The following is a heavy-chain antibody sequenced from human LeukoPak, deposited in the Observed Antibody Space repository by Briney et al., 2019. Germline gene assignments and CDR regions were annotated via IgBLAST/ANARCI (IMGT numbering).Heavy chain of an antibody. CDR1: GYTFTTSW. CDR3: ARRGGGYFDY. V-gene: IGHV5-51*01. CDR2: NYPGDSNT. D-gene: IGHD3-22*01. Sequence: PGESLKISYKGSGYTFTTSWIGWVRQMPGKGLEWMGINYPGDSNTRYSPSFQGQVTISADKSISTAYLQWSSLKASDTAMYYCARRGGGYFDYWGQGALVTVSS. J-gene: IGHJ4*02.